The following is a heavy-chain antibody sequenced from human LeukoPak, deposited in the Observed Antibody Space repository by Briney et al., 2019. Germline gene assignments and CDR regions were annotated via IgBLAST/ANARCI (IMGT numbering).Heavy chain of an antibody. V-gene: IGHV3-21*01. CDR1: GFTFSSYS. CDR2: ISSSSSYI. CDR3: ARDIVVVGFDY. J-gene: IGHJ4*02. Sequence: GGSLRLSCAASGFTFSSYSMNWVRQAPGKGLEWVSSISSSSSYIYYADSVKGRFTTSRDNAKNSLYLQMNSLRAEDTAVYYCARDIVVVGFDYWGQGTLVTASS. D-gene: IGHD3-22*01.